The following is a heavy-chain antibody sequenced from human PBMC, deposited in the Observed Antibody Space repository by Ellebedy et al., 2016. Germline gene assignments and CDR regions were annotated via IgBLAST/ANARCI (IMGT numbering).Heavy chain of an antibody. CDR3: ARDRSGGDSFDY. J-gene: IGHJ4*02. D-gene: IGHD2-21*02. V-gene: IGHV3-66*01. CDR1: GFTVSSYY. Sequence: GESLKISCEVSGFTVSSYYMSWVRQAPGKGLEWVSVVYVSGTTLYADSVKGRFVISRDNSKNTLYLQMNSLRAEDTAFYYCARDRSGGDSFDYWGQGTLVTVSS. CDR2: VYVSGTT.